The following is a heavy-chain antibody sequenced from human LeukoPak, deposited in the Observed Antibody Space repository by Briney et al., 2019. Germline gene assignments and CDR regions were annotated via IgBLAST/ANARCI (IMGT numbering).Heavy chain of an antibody. Sequence: PSEALSLTCAVYGGSFSGYYWSWIRQPPGKGLEWIGEINHSGRTNYNPSLKSRVTISVDTSKNQFSLKLSSVTAADTAVYYCARGQKTRYYYGSGSYYTGRGSYYYYMDVWGKGTTVTVSS. CDR3: ARGQKTRYYYGSGSYYTGRGSYYYYMDV. CDR2: INHSGRT. CDR1: GGSFSGYY. V-gene: IGHV4-34*01. D-gene: IGHD3-10*01. J-gene: IGHJ6*03.